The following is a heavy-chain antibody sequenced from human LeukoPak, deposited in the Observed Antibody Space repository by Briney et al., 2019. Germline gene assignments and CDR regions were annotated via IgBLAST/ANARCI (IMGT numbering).Heavy chain of an antibody. D-gene: IGHD6-19*01. V-gene: IGHV3-30*03. J-gene: IGHJ4*02. CDR1: GFTFSSYG. CDR2: ISYDGSNK. Sequence: GGSLRLSCAASGFTFSSYGMHWVRQAPGKGLEWVAVISYDGSNKYYADSVKGRFTISRDNSKNTLYLRMNSLRAEDTAVYYCARNWGIAVAGPDFLDYWGQGTLVTVSS. CDR3: ARNWGIAVAGPDFLDY.